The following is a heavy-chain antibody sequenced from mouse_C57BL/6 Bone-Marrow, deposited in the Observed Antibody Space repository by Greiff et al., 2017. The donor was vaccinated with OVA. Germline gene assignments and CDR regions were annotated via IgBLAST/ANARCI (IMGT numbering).Heavy chain of an antibody. V-gene: IGHV1-85*01. CDR1: GYTFTSYD. Sequence: QVQLQQSGPELVKPGASVKLSCKASGYTFTSYDINWVKQRPGQGLEWIGWIYPRDGSTKYNEKFKGKATLTVDTSSSTAYMELHSLTSEDSAVYFCARGGTGTDDYAMDYWGQGTSVTVSS. J-gene: IGHJ4*01. CDR2: IYPRDGST. D-gene: IGHD4-1*01. CDR3: ARGGTGTDDYAMDY.